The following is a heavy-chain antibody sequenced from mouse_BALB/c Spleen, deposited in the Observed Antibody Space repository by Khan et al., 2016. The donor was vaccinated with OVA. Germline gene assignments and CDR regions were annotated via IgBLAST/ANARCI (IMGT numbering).Heavy chain of an antibody. J-gene: IGHJ3*01. D-gene: IGHD2-1*01. V-gene: IGHV9-3-1*01. CDR2: INTYTGEA. CDR1: GYTITDYG. Sequence: QIQLVQSGPELKKPGETVKISCKASGYTITDYGMNWVKQAPGKGLKWMGWINTYTGEATYADDFKGRFAFSLETSASTAYLQINNLKTEDTATYFCSRSNDNYWFAYWGQGTLVTVSA. CDR3: SRSNDNYWFAY.